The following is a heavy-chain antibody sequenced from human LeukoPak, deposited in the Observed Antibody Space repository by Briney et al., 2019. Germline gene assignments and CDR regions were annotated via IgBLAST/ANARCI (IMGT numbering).Heavy chain of an antibody. D-gene: IGHD4-23*01. V-gene: IGHV1-69*05. Sequence: SVKVSCKASGGTFSSYAISWVRQAPGQGLEWMGRIIPIFGTANCAQKFQGRVTITTDESTSTAYMELSSLRSEDTAVYYCARDHDYAGNLDYWGQGTLVTVSS. CDR3: ARDHDYAGNLDY. J-gene: IGHJ4*02. CDR2: IIPIFGTA. CDR1: GGTFSSYA.